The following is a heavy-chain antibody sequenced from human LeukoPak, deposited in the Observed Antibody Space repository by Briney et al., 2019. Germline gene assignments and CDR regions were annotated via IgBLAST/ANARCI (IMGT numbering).Heavy chain of an antibody. J-gene: IGHJ4*02. CDR2: IYTSGST. CDR1: GGSLSSYY. Sequence: SETLSLTCTVSGGSLSSYYWSWIRQPPGKGLEWIGYIYTSGSTNYNPSPKSRVTISVDTSKNQFSLKLRSVTAADTAVYYCARSTYYYDSSGYFTPFDYWGQGTLVTVSS. V-gene: IGHV4-4*09. D-gene: IGHD3-22*01. CDR3: ARSTYYYDSSGYFTPFDY.